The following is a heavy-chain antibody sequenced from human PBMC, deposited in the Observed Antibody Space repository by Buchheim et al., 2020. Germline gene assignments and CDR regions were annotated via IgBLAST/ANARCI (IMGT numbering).Heavy chain of an antibody. V-gene: IGHV1-46*01. CDR2: INPSGGST. CDR3: ARRTNLKYYYDSSGSPASVLKDAFDI. CDR1: GYTFTSYY. D-gene: IGHD3-22*01. J-gene: IGHJ3*02. Sequence: QVQLVQPGAEVKKPGASVKVSCKASGYTFTSYYMHWVRQAPGQGLEWMGIINPSGGSTSYAQKFQGRVTMTRDTSTSTVYMELSSLGSEDTAVYYCARRTNLKYYYDSSGSPASVLKDAFDIWGQGT.